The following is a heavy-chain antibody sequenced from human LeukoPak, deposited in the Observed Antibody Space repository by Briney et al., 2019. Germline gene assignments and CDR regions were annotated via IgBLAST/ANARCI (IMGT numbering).Heavy chain of an antibody. Sequence: GGSLRLSCAASGFTFSNYAMSWVRQAPGKGLEWVSAISGSGGSTYYADPVKGRFTISRDNSKNTLYLQMNSLRVEDTAVYYCAKVDYYGSGSYDNFDYWGQGTLVTVSS. CDR3: AKVDYYGSGSYDNFDY. CDR2: ISGSGGST. D-gene: IGHD3-10*01. J-gene: IGHJ4*02. V-gene: IGHV3-23*01. CDR1: GFTFSNYA.